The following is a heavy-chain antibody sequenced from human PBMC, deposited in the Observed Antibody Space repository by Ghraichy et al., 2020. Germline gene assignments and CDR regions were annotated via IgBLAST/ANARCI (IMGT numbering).Heavy chain of an antibody. D-gene: IGHD4-11*01. J-gene: IGHJ6*02. CDR3: ARATGVYGMDV. CDR1: GGSFSGYY. V-gene: IGHV4-34*01. Sequence: GSLRLSCAVYGGSFSGYYWSWIRQPPGKGLEWIGEINHSGSTNYNPSLKSRVTISVDTSKNQFSLKLSSVTAADTAVYYCARATGVYGMDVWGQGTTVTVSS. CDR2: INHSGST.